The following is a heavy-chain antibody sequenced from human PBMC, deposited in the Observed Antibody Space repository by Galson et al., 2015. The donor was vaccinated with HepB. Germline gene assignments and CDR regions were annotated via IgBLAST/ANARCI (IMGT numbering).Heavy chain of an antibody. V-gene: IGHV3-11*06. D-gene: IGHD4-17*01. Sequence: SLRLSCAASGFTFSDYYMSWIRQAPGKGLEWVSYISSSSSYTNYAGSVKGRFTISRDNAKNSLYLQMNSLRAEDTAVYYCARDLLTTSGWFDPWGQGTLVTVSS. CDR1: GFTFSDYY. J-gene: IGHJ5*02. CDR2: ISSSSSYT. CDR3: ARDLLTTSGWFDP.